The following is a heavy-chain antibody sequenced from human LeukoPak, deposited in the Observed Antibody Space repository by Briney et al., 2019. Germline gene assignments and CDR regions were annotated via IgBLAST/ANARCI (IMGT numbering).Heavy chain of an antibody. V-gene: IGHV3-66*01. Sequence: PGGSLRLSCAASGFTVSSNYMSWVRQAPGKGLEWVSVIYSGGSTYYADSVKGRFTISRDNSKNTLYLQMNSLRAEDTAVYYCARDLGDYGDSDGMDVWGQGTTVTVSS. D-gene: IGHD4-17*01. CDR3: ARDLGDYGDSDGMDV. CDR2: IYSGGST. CDR1: GFTVSSNY. J-gene: IGHJ6*02.